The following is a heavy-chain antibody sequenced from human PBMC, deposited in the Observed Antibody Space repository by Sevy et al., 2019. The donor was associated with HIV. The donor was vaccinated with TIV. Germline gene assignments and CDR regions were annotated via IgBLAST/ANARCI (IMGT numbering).Heavy chain of an antibody. D-gene: IGHD2-8*01. V-gene: IGHV3-48*03. CDR2: ISSSGSSI. J-gene: IGHJ5*02. CDR3: TRNGGAFDNGFDP. CDR1: GFTFSSYD. Sequence: GGSLRLSCTASGFTFSSYDMNWVRQAPGKGLEWVSKISSSGSSIYYADSVKGRLTISRDNAKNSLNLQMNSLRAEDTAVYYCTRNGGAFDNGFDPWGQGTRVTVSS.